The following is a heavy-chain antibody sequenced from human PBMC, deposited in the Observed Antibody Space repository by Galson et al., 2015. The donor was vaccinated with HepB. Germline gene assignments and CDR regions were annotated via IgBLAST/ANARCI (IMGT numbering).Heavy chain of an antibody. D-gene: IGHD3-10*01. V-gene: IGHV4-39*01. Sequence: LSLTCTVSGGSISSSSYYWGWIRQPPGKGLEWIGSIYYSGSTYYNPSLKSRVTISVDTSKNQFSLKLSSVTAADTAVYYCARLPDFYGSGSYYDFDYWGQGTLVTVSS. CDR3: ARLPDFYGSGSYYDFDY. J-gene: IGHJ4*02. CDR2: IYYSGST. CDR1: GGSISSSSYY.